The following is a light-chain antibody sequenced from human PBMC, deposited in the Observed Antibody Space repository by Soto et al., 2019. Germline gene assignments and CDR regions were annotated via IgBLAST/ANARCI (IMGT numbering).Light chain of an antibody. Sequence: SVLTQPPSASGTPGQRVTISCSGRNSNIGGFSVNWYQQLPGTAPRLVIYDDNQRPSGVPDRLSGSKSGTSASLAISGLQSEDEADYYCAAWDDSLNSWVFGGGTKVTVL. V-gene: IGLV1-44*01. J-gene: IGLJ3*02. CDR3: AAWDDSLNSWV. CDR2: DDN. CDR1: NSNIGGFS.